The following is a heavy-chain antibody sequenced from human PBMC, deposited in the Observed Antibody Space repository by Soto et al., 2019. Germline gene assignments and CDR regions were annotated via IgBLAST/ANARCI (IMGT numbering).Heavy chain of an antibody. Sequence: SETLSLTCTVSGFSISSYYWSWIRQPPGKGLEWIGYIYYSGSTNYNPSLKSRVTISVDTSKNQFSLKLSSVTAADKDVYYCAREPRYWGQGTQVT. CDR3: AREPRY. V-gene: IGHV4-59*01. CDR2: IYYSGST. J-gene: IGHJ4*02. CDR1: GFSISSYY.